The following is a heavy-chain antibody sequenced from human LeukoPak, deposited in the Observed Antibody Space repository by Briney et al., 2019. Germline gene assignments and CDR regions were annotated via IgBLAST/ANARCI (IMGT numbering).Heavy chain of an antibody. D-gene: IGHD1-14*01. CDR3: ARNQRRLDY. V-gene: IGHV3-7*01. CDR1: GFTFSSYW. Sequence: PGGSLRLSCAASGFTFSSYWMSWVRQAPGKGLELVANIKQDGSEKYYVDPVKGRFTISRNNAKNSLYLQMNSLRAEDTAVYYCARNQRRLDYWGQGTLVTVSS. J-gene: IGHJ4*02. CDR2: IKQDGSEK.